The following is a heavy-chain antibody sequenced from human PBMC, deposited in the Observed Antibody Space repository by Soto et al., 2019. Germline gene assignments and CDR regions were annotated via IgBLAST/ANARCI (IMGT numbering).Heavy chain of an antibody. CDR1: GFTFSSYA. CDR3: AKDHLTTISSILPPEPDY. CDR2: ISGSGGST. Sequence: EVQLLESGGGLVQPGGSLRLSCAASGFTFSSYAMSWVRQAPGKGLEWVSAISGSGGSTYYADSVKGRFTISRDNSKNTLYLQMNSLRAEDTAVYYCAKDHLTTISSILPPEPDYWGQGTLVTVSS. V-gene: IGHV3-23*01. D-gene: IGHD5-12*01. J-gene: IGHJ4*02.